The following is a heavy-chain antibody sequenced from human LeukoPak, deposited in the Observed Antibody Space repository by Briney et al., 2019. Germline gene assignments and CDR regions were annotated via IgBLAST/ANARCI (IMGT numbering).Heavy chain of an antibody. CDR2: ISSNGGST. Sequence: PGGSLRLSCSASGFTFSSYAMHWVRQAPGKGLEYVSAISSNGGSTYYADSVKGRFTISRDNSKNTLYLQMSSLRAEDTAVYYCVKAGNYDILTGYYNGPPFDYWGQGTLVTVSS. CDR1: GFTFSSYA. V-gene: IGHV3-64D*06. CDR3: VKAGNYDILTGYYNGPPFDY. D-gene: IGHD3-9*01. J-gene: IGHJ4*02.